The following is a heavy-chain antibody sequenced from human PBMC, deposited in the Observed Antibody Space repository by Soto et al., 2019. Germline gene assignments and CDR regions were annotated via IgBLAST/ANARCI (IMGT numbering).Heavy chain of an antibody. CDR2: FDPESGAT. CDR1: GCTLTELS. CDR3: GRGRSGQIVVFY. D-gene: IGHD1-26*01. J-gene: IGHJ4*02. Sequence: EASVKVSCKVSGCTLTELSMHWVRQAPGKGLEWMGGFDPESGATRYAQRFQGRVTMTRDMSITTVYMELNNLSPDDTAVYYCGRGRSGQIVVFYWGQGTPVTVSS. V-gene: IGHV1-24*01.